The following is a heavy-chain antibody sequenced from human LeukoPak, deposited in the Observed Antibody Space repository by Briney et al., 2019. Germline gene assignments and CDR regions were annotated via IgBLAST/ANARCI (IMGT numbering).Heavy chain of an antibody. J-gene: IGHJ4*02. Sequence: SETLSLTCAVYGGSFSGYYWSWIRQPPGKGLEWIGEINRSGSTNYNPSLKSRVTISVDTSKNQFSLKLSSVTAADTAVYYCARDRGYGYGYWSIWGQGTLVTVSS. CDR3: ARDRGYGYGYWSI. V-gene: IGHV4-34*01. CDR2: INRSGST. CDR1: GGSFSGYY. D-gene: IGHD5-18*01.